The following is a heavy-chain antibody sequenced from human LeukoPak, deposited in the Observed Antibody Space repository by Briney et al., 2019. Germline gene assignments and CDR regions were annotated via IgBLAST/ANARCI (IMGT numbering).Heavy chain of an antibody. D-gene: IGHD3-3*01. CDR1: GGIFSGYY. CDR2: INHSGST. V-gene: IGHV4-34*01. Sequence: KPSETLSLTCAVYGGIFSGYYWSWIRQPPGKGLEWIGKINHSGSTNYNPSLKSRVTISVDTSKNQFSLKLSSVTAADTAVYYCARGNAYYDFWSGYPEYNWFDPWGQGTLVTVSS. J-gene: IGHJ5*02. CDR3: ARGNAYYDFWSGYPEYNWFDP.